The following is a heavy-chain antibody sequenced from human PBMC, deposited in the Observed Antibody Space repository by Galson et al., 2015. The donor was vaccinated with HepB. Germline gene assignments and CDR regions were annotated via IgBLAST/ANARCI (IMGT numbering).Heavy chain of an antibody. CDR1: GFSFSAYG. D-gene: IGHD2/OR15-2a*01. J-gene: IGHJ3*01. CDR3: AREDEVADPFSHGFDL. V-gene: IGHV3-33*01. CDR2: MSNSGTFI. Sequence: SLRLSCAASGFSFSAYGMHWVRQTPGKGLEWVAVMSNSGTFIRYADSMEGRFTISRDNSKNILYLQMSSLRAEDTAIYYCAREDEVADPFSHGFDLWGQGTTVAVSS.